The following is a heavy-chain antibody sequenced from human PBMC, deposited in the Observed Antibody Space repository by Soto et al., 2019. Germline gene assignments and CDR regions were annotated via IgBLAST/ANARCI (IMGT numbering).Heavy chain of an antibody. CDR3: AKGVIRAGGYFDY. V-gene: IGHV3-23*01. J-gene: IGHJ4*02. CDR1: GFTFSSYA. Sequence: LRLSCAASGFTFSSYAIGWVRQSPGKGLDGVSGISGSGGSTYYADSVKGRFTISRDNSKNTLYLQMNSLRAEDTAVYYCAKGVIRAGGYFDYWGQGTLVTVSS. CDR2: ISGSGGST. D-gene: IGHD2-21*01.